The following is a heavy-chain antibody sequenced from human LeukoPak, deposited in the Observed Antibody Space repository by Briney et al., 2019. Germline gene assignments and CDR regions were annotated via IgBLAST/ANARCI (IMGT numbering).Heavy chain of an antibody. Sequence: GASVKVSCKASGYTLTSYDINWVRQATGQGLEWMGWMNPNSGRTGYAQNFQGRITITRNTSISTAYMELSSLRSEDTAVYYCATVLKSTDSSGYYGWFDPWGQGTLVTVSS. CDR2: MNPNSGRT. J-gene: IGHJ5*02. CDR3: ATVLKSTDSSGYYGWFDP. CDR1: GYTLTSYD. V-gene: IGHV1-8*01. D-gene: IGHD3-22*01.